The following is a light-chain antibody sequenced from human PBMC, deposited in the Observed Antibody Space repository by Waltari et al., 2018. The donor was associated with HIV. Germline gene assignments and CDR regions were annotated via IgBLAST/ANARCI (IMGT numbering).Light chain of an antibody. Sequence: QSVLTQPPSASGTPGQRVTISCSGSSSNIGSNTVNWYQQLPGTAPKLLIYSNNHRPSVVPDRYSGSKSGTSASLAISGLQSEDEADYYCAAWDDSLNGWVFGGGTKLTVL. J-gene: IGLJ3*02. CDR2: SNN. CDR3: AAWDDSLNGWV. CDR1: SSNIGSNT. V-gene: IGLV1-44*01.